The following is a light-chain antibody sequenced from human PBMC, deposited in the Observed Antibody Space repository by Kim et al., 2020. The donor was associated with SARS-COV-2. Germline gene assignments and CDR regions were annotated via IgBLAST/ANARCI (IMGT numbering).Light chain of an antibody. CDR3: QEYNNWPPLT. CDR2: GAS. J-gene: IGKJ4*01. Sequence: SPGERATLSCRASQSVSSNLAWYQQKPGQAPRLLIYGASTRATGIPARFSGSGSGTEFTLTISSLQSEDFAVNYCQEYNNWPPLTFGGGTKVEI. CDR1: QSVSSN. V-gene: IGKV3-15*01.